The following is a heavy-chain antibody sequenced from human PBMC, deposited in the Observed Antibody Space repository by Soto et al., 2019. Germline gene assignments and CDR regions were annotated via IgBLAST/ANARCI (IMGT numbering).Heavy chain of an antibody. CDR1: GYTFTSYG. J-gene: IGHJ6*02. CDR2: MNPNSGNT. D-gene: IGHD3-10*01. CDR3: ASARRLLWFGELSYYYYYYGMDV. V-gene: IGHV1-8*01. Sequence: ASVKVSCKASGYTFTSYGINWVRQATGQGLEWMGWMNPNSGNTGYAQKFQGRVTMTRNTSISTAYMELSSLRSEDTAVYYCASARRLLWFGELSYYYYYYGMDVWGQGTTVTVSS.